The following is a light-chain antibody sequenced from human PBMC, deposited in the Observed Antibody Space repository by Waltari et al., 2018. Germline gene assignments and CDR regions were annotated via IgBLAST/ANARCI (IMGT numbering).Light chain of an antibody. CDR3: QVWDSSSERV. J-gene: IGLJ2*01. Sequence: SYDVTQPRSVSVSPGQTARITCGGDNIGSKNVHWYQQKPAQAPVLVIYYDSDRPSGIPERFSGSNSGNTATLTISGVEAGDEADYYCQVWDSSSERVFGGGTRLTVL. V-gene: IGLV3-21*01. CDR1: NIGSKN. CDR2: YDS.